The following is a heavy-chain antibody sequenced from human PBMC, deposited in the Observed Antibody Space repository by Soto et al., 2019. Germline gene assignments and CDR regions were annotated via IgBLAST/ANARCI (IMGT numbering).Heavy chain of an antibody. CDR3: ARHHVRGRTIAGAAEF. J-gene: IGHJ4*02. CDR1: CGSLSGYY. CDR2: INHSGNT. D-gene: IGHD1-26*01. Sequence: SETLSLTCAVYCGSLSGYYWSWIRQPPGKALEWIGEINHSGNTNYNPSLKSRVTISVDTSKNQLFLNLTSVTAADTAMYYCARHHVRGRTIAGAAEFWGQGTLVTVSS. V-gene: IGHV4-34*01.